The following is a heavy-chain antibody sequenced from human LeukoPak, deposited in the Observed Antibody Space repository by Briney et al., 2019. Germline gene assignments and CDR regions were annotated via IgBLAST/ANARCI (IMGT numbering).Heavy chain of an antibody. CDR2: LNGDGSGT. CDR1: GFTFSSYW. J-gene: IGHJ4*02. D-gene: IGHD6-19*01. V-gene: IGHV3-74*01. Sequence: PGGSLTVSCSASGFTFSSYWMHWVRQAPGKGLEWVSRLNGDGSGTSYADSVKGRFTISRDNAKNTLYLQMNSLRAEDTAVYYCARFSGPYSSGWFFDFWGQGTLVTVSS. CDR3: ARFSGPYSSGWFFDF.